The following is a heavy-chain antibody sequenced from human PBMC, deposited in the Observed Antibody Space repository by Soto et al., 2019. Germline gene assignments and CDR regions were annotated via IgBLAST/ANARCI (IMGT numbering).Heavy chain of an antibody. J-gene: IGHJ4*02. V-gene: IGHV4-34*01. CDR2: INHSGST. Sequence: SETLSLTCAVYGGSFSGYYWSWIRQPPGKRLEWIGEINHSGSTNYNPSLKSRVTISVDTSKNQFSLKLSSVTAADTAVYHCARESVDIVATFFDYWGQGTLVTVSS. CDR1: GGSFSGYY. CDR3: ARESVDIVATFFDY. D-gene: IGHD5-12*01.